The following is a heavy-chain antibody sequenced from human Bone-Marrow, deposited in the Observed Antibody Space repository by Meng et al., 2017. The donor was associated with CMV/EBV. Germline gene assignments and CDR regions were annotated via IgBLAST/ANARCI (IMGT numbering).Heavy chain of an antibody. Sequence: ASEKVSCKASGYTFTSYGISWVRQAPGQGLEWMGWISAYNGNTNYAQKLQGRVTMTTDTSTSTAYMELRSLRSDDTAVYYCARAGYCSSTSCYRVDLYYYGMDVWGQGTTVTVSS. CDR1: GYTFTSYG. V-gene: IGHV1-18*01. D-gene: IGHD2-2*02. CDR2: ISAYNGNT. J-gene: IGHJ6*02. CDR3: ARAGYCSSTSCYRVDLYYYGMDV.